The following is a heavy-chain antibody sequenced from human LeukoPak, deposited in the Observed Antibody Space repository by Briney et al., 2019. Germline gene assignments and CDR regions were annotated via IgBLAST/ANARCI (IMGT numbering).Heavy chain of an antibody. Sequence: SETLSLTCTVSGGSISSYYWSWIRQPPGKGLEWIGYIYYSGSTNYNPSLKSRVTISVDTSKNQFSLKLSSVTAADTAVYYCARGRGYCSGGSCYYYGMDVWGKGTTVTVSS. CDR1: GGSISSYY. D-gene: IGHD2-15*01. J-gene: IGHJ6*04. V-gene: IGHV4-59*01. CDR2: IYYSGST. CDR3: ARGRGYCSGGSCYYYGMDV.